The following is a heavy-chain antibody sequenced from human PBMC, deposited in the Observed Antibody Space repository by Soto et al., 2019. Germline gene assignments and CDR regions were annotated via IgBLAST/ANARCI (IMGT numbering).Heavy chain of an antibody. CDR2: IYYSGST. Sequence: QLQLQESGPGLVKPSETLSLTCTVSGGSISSRSFYWGWIRQPPGMGLEWIGGIYYSGSTDYDPSLKWRLSISVDTPKNQFSLRLSSVTAADTAVYYCASRSSYCRHTTCYEDYFDDWGQGILVTVSS. J-gene: IGHJ4*02. V-gene: IGHV4-39*01. CDR3: ASRSSYCRHTTCYEDYFDD. CDR1: GGSISSRSFY. D-gene: IGHD2-2*01.